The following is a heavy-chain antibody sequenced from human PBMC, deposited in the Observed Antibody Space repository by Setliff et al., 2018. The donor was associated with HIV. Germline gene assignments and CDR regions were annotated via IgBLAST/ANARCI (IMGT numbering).Heavy chain of an antibody. CDR3: ARVEAFGGVSYSYYYMDV. J-gene: IGHJ6*03. CDR1: GYTFTNYD. Sequence: ASVKVSCKASGYTFTNYDISWVRQAPGQGLEWMGWISTYSGNTNYAQKLQGRVTMTTDTSTSTAYMELRSLSSDDTAVYYCARVEAFGGVSYSYYYMDVWGKGTTVTVSS. CDR2: ISTYSGNT. V-gene: IGHV1-18*01. D-gene: IGHD3-16*01.